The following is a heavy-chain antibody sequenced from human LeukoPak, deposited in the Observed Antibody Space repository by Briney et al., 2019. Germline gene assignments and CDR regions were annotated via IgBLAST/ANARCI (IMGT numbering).Heavy chain of an antibody. J-gene: IGHJ6*04. CDR2: INPSGGST. CDR3: ARDPGPYGVRGVMGDYYYYGMDV. D-gene: IGHD3-10*01. Sequence: ASVKVSCKASGYTFTSYYMHWVRQAPGQGLEWMGIINPSGGSTSYAQKFQGRVTMTRDTSTSTVYMELSSLRSEDTAVYYCARDPGPYGVRGVMGDYYYYGMDVWGKGTTVTVSS. V-gene: IGHV1-46*01. CDR1: GYTFTSYY.